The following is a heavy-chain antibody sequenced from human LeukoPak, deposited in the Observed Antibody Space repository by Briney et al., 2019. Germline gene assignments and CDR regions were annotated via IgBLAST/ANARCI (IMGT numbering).Heavy chain of an antibody. CDR2: IKSKTDGGTT. Sequence: PGGSLRLSCAASGFTFSNAWMSWVRQAPGKGLEWVGRIKSKTDGGTTDYAAPVKGRFTISRDDSKNTLYLQMNSLKTEDTAVYYCTTDWTRITMVRGVRGFDPWGQGTLVTVSS. CDR1: GFTFSNAW. V-gene: IGHV3-15*01. D-gene: IGHD3-10*01. J-gene: IGHJ5*02. CDR3: TTDWTRITMVRGVRGFDP.